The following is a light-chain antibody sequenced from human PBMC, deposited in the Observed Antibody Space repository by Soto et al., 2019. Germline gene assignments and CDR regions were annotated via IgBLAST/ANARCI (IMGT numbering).Light chain of an antibody. CDR1: SSNIGADFP. J-gene: IGLJ1*01. V-gene: IGLV1-40*01. CDR3: CSYTSSITYV. CDR2: TNN. Sequence: QSVLTQPPSVSGAPGQRVTISCTGSSSNIGADFPVHWYRQLPGTAPRLLIYTNNNRPSGVPDRFSGSKSGNTASLTISGLQAEDEADYYCCSYTSSITYVFGTGTKLTVL.